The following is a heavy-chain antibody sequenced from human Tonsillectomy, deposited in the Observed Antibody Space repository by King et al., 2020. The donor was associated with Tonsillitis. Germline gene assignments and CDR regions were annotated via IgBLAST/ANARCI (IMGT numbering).Heavy chain of an antibody. J-gene: IGHJ3*02. D-gene: IGHD3-9*01. Sequence: VQLVESGGGLVQPGRSLRLSCAASGFTFDDYAMHWVRHAPGKGLEWVSGISWNSGSIGYADSVKGRFTISRDNAKNSLYLQMNSLRAEDTALYYCAKDIYYDILTGPHRNHAFDIWGQGTMVTVSS. CDR2: ISWNSGSI. CDR1: GFTFDDYA. CDR3: AKDIYYDILTGPHRNHAFDI. V-gene: IGHV3-9*01.